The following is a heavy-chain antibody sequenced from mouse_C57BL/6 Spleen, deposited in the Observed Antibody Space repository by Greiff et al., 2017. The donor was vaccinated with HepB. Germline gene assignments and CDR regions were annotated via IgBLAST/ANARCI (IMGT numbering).Heavy chain of an antibody. CDR1: GYTFTSYW. Sequence: EVQLQQSGTVLARPGASVKMSCKTSGYTFTSYWMHWVKQRPGQGLEWIGAIYPGNSDTSYNQKFKGKAKLTAVTSASTAYMELSSLTNEDSAVYYCTRENSSGYAWFAYWGQGTLVTVSA. V-gene: IGHV1-5*01. CDR2: IYPGNSDT. J-gene: IGHJ3*01. D-gene: IGHD3-2*02. CDR3: TRENSSGYAWFAY.